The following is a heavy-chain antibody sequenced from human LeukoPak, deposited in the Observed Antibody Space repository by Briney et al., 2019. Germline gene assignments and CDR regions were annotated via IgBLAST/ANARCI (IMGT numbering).Heavy chain of an antibody. CDR2: ISYDGSEK. CDR1: EFTFSSYG. J-gene: IGHJ4*02. Sequence: GRSLRLSCAASEFTFSSYGMHWVRQAPGKGLEWVAVISYDGSEKYYADSVKGRFTISRDNSKNTLYLQMNSLRAEDTAVYFCAKDQTSGWHYFDYWGQGTLVTVSS. V-gene: IGHV3-30*18. D-gene: IGHD6-19*01. CDR3: AKDQTSGWHYFDY.